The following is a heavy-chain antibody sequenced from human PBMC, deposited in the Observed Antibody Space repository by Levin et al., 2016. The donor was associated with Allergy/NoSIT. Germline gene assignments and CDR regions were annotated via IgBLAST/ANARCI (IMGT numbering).Heavy chain of an antibody. D-gene: IGHD6-13*01. CDR1: DGSIPYYS. Sequence: SETLSLTCSASDGSIPYYSWSWLRQPPGKALEWIGLISDTGYTNYNPSLEGRVTMSVATSNRFISLKLRSVTAADTATYFCARHLKAAAGQDKFDHWGQGILVSVSS. V-gene: IGHV4-59*08. CDR3: ARHLKAAAGQDKFDH. CDR2: ISDTGYT. J-gene: IGHJ4*02.